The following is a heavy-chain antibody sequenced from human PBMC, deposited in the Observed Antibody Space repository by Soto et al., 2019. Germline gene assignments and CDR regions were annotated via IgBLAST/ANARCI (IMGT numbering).Heavy chain of an antibody. CDR2: IDPSGGST. V-gene: IGHV1-46*01. Sequence: QVQLVQSGAEVKKPGASVKVSCKAFGYTFTSYYMHWVRQAPGQGLEWMGVIDPSGGSTDYTQKFQGRVTMTRDTSTSTVYMELSSLRSEDTAVFYCAREGNGYNLGPSVDFDYWGQGTLVTVSS. D-gene: IGHD5-12*01. CDR1: GYTFTSYY. J-gene: IGHJ4*02. CDR3: AREGNGYNLGPSVDFDY.